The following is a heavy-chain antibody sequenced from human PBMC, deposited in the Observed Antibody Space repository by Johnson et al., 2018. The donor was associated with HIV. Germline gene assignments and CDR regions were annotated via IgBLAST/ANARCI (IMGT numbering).Heavy chain of an antibody. V-gene: IGHV3-30*04. J-gene: IGHJ3*02. CDR1: GFTFSSYA. D-gene: IGHD1-26*01. CDR3: AKGRWEATTYDDAFDI. Sequence: LVESGGGVVQPGRSLRLSCAASGFTFSSYAMHWVRQAPGKGLEWVAVISYDGSNKYYADSVKGRFTISRDNSKNTLYLQMNSLRAEDTAVYYCAKGRWEATTYDDAFDIWGQGTMVTVSS. CDR2: ISYDGSNK.